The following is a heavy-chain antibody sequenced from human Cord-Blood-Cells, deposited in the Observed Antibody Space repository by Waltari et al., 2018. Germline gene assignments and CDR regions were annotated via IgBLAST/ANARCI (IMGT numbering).Heavy chain of an antibody. V-gene: IGHV3-33*06. CDR2: RWDEGSNK. Sequence: QVQLVESGGGVVQPGRSLRPSCAASGFTFSSYGMHWVRQAPGKGLEWGAFRWDEGSNKYYADSVKGRFTISRDNSKNTLYLQMNSLRAEDTAVYYCAKPAEIAAFDYWGQGTLVTVSS. CDR1: GFTFSSYG. D-gene: IGHD6-6*01. J-gene: IGHJ4*02. CDR3: AKPAEIAAFDY.